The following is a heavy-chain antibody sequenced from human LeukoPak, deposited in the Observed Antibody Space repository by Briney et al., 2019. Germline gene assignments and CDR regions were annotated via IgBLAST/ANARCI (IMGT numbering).Heavy chain of an antibody. Sequence: GGSLRLSCAASGFSFSTHGMNWVRQAPGKGLEWVASINEYSTFVSFADSVKGRFAISRDNAKNSLFLHMNNLRVEDTAVYYCARGASYFDFWGQGTLVTVSS. CDR2: INEYSTFV. V-gene: IGHV3-21*04. CDR3: ARGASYFDF. J-gene: IGHJ4*02. CDR1: GFSFSTHG.